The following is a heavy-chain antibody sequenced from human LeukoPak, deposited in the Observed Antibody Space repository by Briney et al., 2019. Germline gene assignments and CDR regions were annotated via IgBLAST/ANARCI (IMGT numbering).Heavy chain of an antibody. V-gene: IGHV4-61*10. CDR3: ARAEGYFDY. J-gene: IGHJ4*02. CDR2: IYYSGST. CDR1: GGSVSSGSYY. Sequence: PSETLSLTCTVSGGSVSSGSYYWSWIRQPAGKGLEWIGRIYYSGSTYYNPSLKSRVTISVDTSKNQFSLKLSSVTAADTAVYYCARAEGYFDYWGQGTLVTVSS.